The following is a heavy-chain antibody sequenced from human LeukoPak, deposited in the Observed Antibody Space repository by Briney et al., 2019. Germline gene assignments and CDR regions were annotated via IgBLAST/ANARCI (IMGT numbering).Heavy chain of an antibody. CDR2: INWNGGST. J-gene: IGHJ4*02. Sequence: PGGSLRLSCAASGFTFDDYGMSWVRQAPGKGLEWVSGINWNGGSTGYADSVKGRFTISRDNAKNSLYLQMNSLRAEDTALYYCARWRRSDDYGDYRAYFDYWGPGTLVTVSS. D-gene: IGHD4-17*01. V-gene: IGHV3-20*04. CDR3: ARWRRSDDYGDYRAYFDY. CDR1: GFTFDDYG.